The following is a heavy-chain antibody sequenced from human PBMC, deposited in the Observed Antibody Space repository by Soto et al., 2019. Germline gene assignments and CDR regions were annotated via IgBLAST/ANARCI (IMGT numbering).Heavy chain of an antibody. V-gene: IGHV3-21*01. D-gene: IGHD5-12*01. CDR3: ARDLRLRFGDFSFDHYFDY. CDR2: ISSSSSYI. CDR1: GFTFSSYS. J-gene: IGHJ4*02. Sequence: GGSLRLSCAASGFTFSSYSMNWVRQAPGKGLEWVSSISSSSSYIYYADSVKGRFTISRDNAKNSLYLQMNSLRAEDTAVYYCARDLRLRFGDFSFDHYFDYWGQGTLVTVSS.